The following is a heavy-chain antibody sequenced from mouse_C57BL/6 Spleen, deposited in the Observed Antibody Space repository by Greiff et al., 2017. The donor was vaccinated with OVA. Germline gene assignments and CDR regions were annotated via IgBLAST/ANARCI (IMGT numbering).Heavy chain of an antibody. Sequence: EVKLQESGPELVKPGASVKMSCKASGYTFTDYNMHWVKQSHGKSLEWIGYINPNNGGTSYNQKFKGKATLTVNKSSSTAYMELRSLTSEDSAVYYCAGLRRDGLYYFDYWGQGTTLTVSS. CDR3: AGLRRDGLYYFDY. V-gene: IGHV1-22*01. CDR1: GYTFTDYN. J-gene: IGHJ2*01. CDR2: INPNNGGT. D-gene: IGHD2-2*01.